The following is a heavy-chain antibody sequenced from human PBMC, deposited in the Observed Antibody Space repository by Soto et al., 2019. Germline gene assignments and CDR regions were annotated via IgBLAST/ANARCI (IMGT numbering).Heavy chain of an antibody. CDR1: GGSISSSSYY. Sequence: SETLSLTCTVSGGSISSSSYYWGWIRQPPGKGLEWIGSIYYSGSTYYNPSLKSRVTISVDTSKNQFSLKLSSVTAADTAVYYCASGYSSSWYGYYYYGMDVWGQGTTVTVSS. CDR3: ASGYSSSWYGYYYYGMDV. CDR2: IYYSGST. V-gene: IGHV4-39*01. J-gene: IGHJ6*02. D-gene: IGHD6-13*01.